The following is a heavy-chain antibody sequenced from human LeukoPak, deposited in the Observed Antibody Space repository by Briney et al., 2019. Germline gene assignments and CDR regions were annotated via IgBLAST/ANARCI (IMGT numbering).Heavy chain of an antibody. CDR3: ARGPSQIMENYMDV. V-gene: IGHV1-2*02. CDR1: GYIFTDYY. CDR2: INPNSGGT. D-gene: IGHD3-16*01. J-gene: IGHJ6*03. Sequence: GASVKVSCKASGYIFTDYYIHWVRRAPGQGLEWMGWINPNSGGTNYAQKFQGRVTMTRDTSISTAYMELRRLRSDDTAIYYCARGPSQIMENYMDVWGKGTTVTVSS.